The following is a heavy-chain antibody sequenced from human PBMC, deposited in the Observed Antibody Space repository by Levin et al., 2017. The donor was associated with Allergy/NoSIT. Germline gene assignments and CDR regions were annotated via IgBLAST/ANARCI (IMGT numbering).Heavy chain of an antibody. D-gene: IGHD3-10*01. CDR2: ISYDGGNE. V-gene: IGHV3-30-3*01. CDR1: GFTFSSYA. Sequence: HPGGSLRLSCAASGFTFSSYAMHWVRQAPGKGLEWVAVISYDGGNEYYADSVKGRFTISRDNSEKTLYLQMNSLRAEDTAVYYCARDQGSGSYDYFYGMDVWGQGTTVAVSS. J-gene: IGHJ6*02. CDR3: ARDQGSGSYDYFYGMDV.